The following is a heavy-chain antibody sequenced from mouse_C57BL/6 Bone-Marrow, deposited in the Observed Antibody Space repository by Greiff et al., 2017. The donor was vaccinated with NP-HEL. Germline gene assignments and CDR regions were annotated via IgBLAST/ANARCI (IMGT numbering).Heavy chain of an antibody. Sequence: VQLQQSGAELVKPGASVKMSCKASGYTFTTYPIEWMKQNHGKSLEWIGNFHPYNDDTKHSEKFKGKATLTVEKSSSTVYLELIRFTSDDSAVYYCASLDDYDGAFAYWGQGTLVTVSA. CDR2: FHPYNDDT. V-gene: IGHV1-47*01. CDR3: ASLDDYDGAFAY. D-gene: IGHD2-4*01. CDR1: GYTFTTYP. J-gene: IGHJ3*01.